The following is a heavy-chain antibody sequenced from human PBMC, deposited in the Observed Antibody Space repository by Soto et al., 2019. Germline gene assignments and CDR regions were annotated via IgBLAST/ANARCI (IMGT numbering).Heavy chain of an antibody. Sequence: GGSLILSCAASGFTFSSYRMSWVRQAPGRGLEWMANIKYDGSEKYYVDSVKGRLTISRDNAKNSLYLQMNSLRAEDTAVYYCASSPHKDSRPDYWGQGTLVTVSS. J-gene: IGHJ4*02. V-gene: IGHV3-7*03. CDR3: ASSPHKDSRPDY. CDR2: IKYDGSEK. CDR1: GFTFSSYR. D-gene: IGHD3-22*01.